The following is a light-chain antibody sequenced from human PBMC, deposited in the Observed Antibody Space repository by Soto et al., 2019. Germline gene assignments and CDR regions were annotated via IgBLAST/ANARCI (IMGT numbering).Light chain of an antibody. J-gene: IGLJ1*01. CDR3: FSYTRRATYV. V-gene: IGLV2-18*02. Sequence: QSVLTQAPSVAGSPGQSVTISCTGTNNDVGGYKGVSWYQQSPGTAPKPIIYEVSNRPSGVPGRFSGSKSGNTASLTISGLQAEDEADYYCFSYTRRATYVFGPGTKVTVL. CDR1: NNDVGGYKG. CDR2: EVS.